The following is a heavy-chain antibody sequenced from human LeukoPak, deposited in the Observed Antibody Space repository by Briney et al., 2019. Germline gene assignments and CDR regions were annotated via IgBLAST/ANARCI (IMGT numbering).Heavy chain of an antibody. Sequence: PSETLSLTRTVSGGSISSSSYYWGWIRQPPGKGLEWIGSIYYSGSTYYNPSLKSRVTISVDTSKNQFSLKLSSVTAADTAVYYCAGAVEMATAFDYWGQGTLVTVSS. CDR1: GGSISSSSYY. D-gene: IGHD5-24*01. V-gene: IGHV4-39*07. J-gene: IGHJ4*02. CDR2: IYYSGST. CDR3: AGAVEMATAFDY.